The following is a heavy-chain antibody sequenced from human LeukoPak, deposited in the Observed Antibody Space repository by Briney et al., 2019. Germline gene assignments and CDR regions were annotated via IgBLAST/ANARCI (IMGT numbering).Heavy chain of an antibody. CDR3: ARALWFGEFPPYYYYYMDV. CDR1: GGTFSSYA. V-gene: IGHV1-69*13. Sequence: SVKVSCKASGGTFSSYAISWVRQAPGQGLEWMGGIIPIFGTANYAQKFQGRVTITADESTSTAYMELSSLRSEDTAVYYCARALWFGEFPPYYYYYMDVWGKGTTVTVSS. CDR2: IIPIFGTA. D-gene: IGHD3-10*01. J-gene: IGHJ6*03.